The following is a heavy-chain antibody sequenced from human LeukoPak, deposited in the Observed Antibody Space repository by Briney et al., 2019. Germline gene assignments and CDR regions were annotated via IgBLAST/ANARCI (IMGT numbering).Heavy chain of an antibody. CDR3: ARDPSTYCSGGSCRMDAFDI. CDR1: GYTFISYG. V-gene: IGHV1-69*13. D-gene: IGHD2-15*01. Sequence: SVNVSCKASGYTFISYGITWVRQAPGQGLEWMGGIIPIFGTANYAQKFQGRVTITADESTSTAYMELSSLRSEDTAVYYCARDPSTYCSGGSCRMDAFDIWGQGTMVTVSS. CDR2: IIPIFGTA. J-gene: IGHJ3*02.